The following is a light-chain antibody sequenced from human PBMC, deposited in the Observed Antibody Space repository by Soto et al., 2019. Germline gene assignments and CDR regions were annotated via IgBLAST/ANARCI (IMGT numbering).Light chain of an antibody. V-gene: IGKV3-11*01. CDR3: QQRSNWPLLT. CDR1: QSVSSN. CDR2: DAS. J-gene: IGKJ4*01. Sequence: EIVMTQSPATLSVSPGERATLSCRASQSVSSNLAWYQQKPGQAPRLLIYDASNRATGIPARFSGSGSGTDFTLTTSSLEPEDFAVYYCQQRSNWPLLTFGGGTTV.